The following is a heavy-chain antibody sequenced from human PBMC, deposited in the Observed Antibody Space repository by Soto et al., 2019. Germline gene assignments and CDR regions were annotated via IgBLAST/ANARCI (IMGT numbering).Heavy chain of an antibody. J-gene: IGHJ4*02. D-gene: IGHD6-13*01. CDR3: AAGEASSRNLAPYYLDF. CDR1: GGSMRNYF. CDR2: IHYSGTT. V-gene: IGHV4-59*01. Sequence: SETLSLTCTVSGGSMRNYFWTWIRQPPGKGLEWIGYIHYSGTTSFFPSYNPSLKSRVTISEDTSKNQFSLKLLSVTTADTAVYFCAAGEASSRNLAPYYLDFWGQGTLVTVS.